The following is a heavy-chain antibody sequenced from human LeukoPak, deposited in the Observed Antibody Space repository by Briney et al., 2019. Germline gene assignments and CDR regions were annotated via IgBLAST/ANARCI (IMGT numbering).Heavy chain of an antibody. CDR1: GFTFSSYA. D-gene: IGHD1-26*01. J-gene: IGHJ4*02. Sequence: PGGSPRLSCAASGFTFSSYAMSWIRQPPGKGLEWIGYIYYSGSTNYNPSLKSRVTISADTSKNQFSLKLKSMTAADTAVYYCARVGALGLTFDYWGQGTLVTVSS. V-gene: IGHV4-59*01. CDR3: ARVGALGLTFDY. CDR2: IYYSGST.